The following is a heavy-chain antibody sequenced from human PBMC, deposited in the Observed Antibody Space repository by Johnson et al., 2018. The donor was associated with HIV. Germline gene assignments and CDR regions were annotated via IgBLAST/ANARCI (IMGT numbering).Heavy chain of an antibody. CDR3: ARATYYYDTSGYLIRPRAFDI. J-gene: IGHJ3*02. Sequence: VLLVESGGGVVRPGESLRISCVASGFKFYEYDVSWVRQVPGKGLAWVSGINWSGGGTTYADSVKGRFTVSSDSAKNSLYLQMNSLRAEDTALYYCARATYYYDTSGYLIRPRAFDIWGQGTVVTVSS. CDR1: GFKFYEYD. CDR2: INWSGGGT. V-gene: IGHV3-20*04. D-gene: IGHD3-22*01.